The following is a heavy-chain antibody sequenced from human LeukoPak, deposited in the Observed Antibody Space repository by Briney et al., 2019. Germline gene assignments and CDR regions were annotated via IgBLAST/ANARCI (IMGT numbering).Heavy chain of an antibody. D-gene: IGHD2-21*02. V-gene: IGHV1-69*13. J-gene: IGHJ3*02. CDR1: GGTFSSYA. CDR2: IIPIFGTA. Sequence: SVKVSCKASGGTFSSYAISWVQQAPGQGLEWMGGIIPIFGTANYAQKFQGRVTITADESTSTAYMELSSLRSEDTAVYYCARDGGDQKNGAFDIWGQGTMVTVSS. CDR3: ARDGGDQKNGAFDI.